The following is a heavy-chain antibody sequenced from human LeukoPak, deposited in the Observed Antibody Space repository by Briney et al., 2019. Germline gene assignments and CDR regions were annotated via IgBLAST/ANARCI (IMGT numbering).Heavy chain of an antibody. V-gene: IGHV3-21*01. Sequence: PGGSLRLSCAASGFTLRTYSMNWVRQAPGKGLEWVSSISDGGTYKYYADSVKGRFTISRDSAKNSLYLQMNSLRAEDTAVYYCARSAPATAITDYWGQGPLVTVSS. CDR1: GFTLRTYS. D-gene: IGHD2-2*02. CDR2: ISDGGTYK. J-gene: IGHJ4*02. CDR3: ARSAPATAITDY.